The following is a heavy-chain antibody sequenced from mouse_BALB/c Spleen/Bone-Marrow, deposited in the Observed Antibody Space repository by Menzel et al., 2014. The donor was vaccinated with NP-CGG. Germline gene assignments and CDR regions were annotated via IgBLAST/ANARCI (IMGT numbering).Heavy chain of an antibody. Sequence: VQLQQSGPGLVKPSQSLSLTCTVTGYSITSDYAWNWIRQFPGNKLEWMGYISYSDNTRYNPSLKSRISITRDTSKNQFFLQLNPVTSEDTAVYYCARRYYDFDFYAMDYWGQGTSATVSS. CDR2: ISYSDNT. V-gene: IGHV3-2*02. CDR1: GYSITSDYA. D-gene: IGHD2-4*01. J-gene: IGHJ4*01. CDR3: ARRYYDFDFYAMDY.